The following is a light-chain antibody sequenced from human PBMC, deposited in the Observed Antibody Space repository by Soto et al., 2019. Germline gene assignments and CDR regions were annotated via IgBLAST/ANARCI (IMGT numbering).Light chain of an antibody. V-gene: IGLV2-14*01. J-gene: IGLJ3*02. CDR1: SGDVFAYNY. CDR2: EVN. CDR3: SSYTDRSTNTWV. Sequence: QSALTQPASVSGSPGQSITISRTGTSGDVFAYNYVSWYQQYPGKAPKLMIYEVNNRPSGVSYRFSGSKSGNTASLTISGLQAEDEADYYCSSYTDRSTNTWVFGGGTKLTVL.